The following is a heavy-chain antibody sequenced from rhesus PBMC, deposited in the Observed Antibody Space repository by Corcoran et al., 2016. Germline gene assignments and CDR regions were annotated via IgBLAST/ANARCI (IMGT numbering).Heavy chain of an antibody. Sequence: QLQESGPGLVKPSETLSLTCDVSGDSISRNYWSWIRQPPGQGLEWLGRMSAGGGSTEYNPSLKSRVTISTDTSKNQFSLKLTSVTAADTAVYYCARDRAVATATNFDYWGQGVLVTV. J-gene: IGHJ4*01. CDR3: ARDRAVATATNFDY. D-gene: IGHD5-12*01. CDR2: MSAGGGST. V-gene: IGHV4-173*01. CDR1: GDSISRNY.